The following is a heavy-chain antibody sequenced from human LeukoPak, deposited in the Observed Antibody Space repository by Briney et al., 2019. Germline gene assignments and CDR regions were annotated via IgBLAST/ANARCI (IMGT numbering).Heavy chain of an antibody. CDR1: GFTFSSYV. CDR2: ISASGGST. Sequence: GGSLRLSCAASGFTFSSYVMSWGRQAPGKVLEWVSGISASGGSTYYADSVKGRFTISRDNSKNTVYLQIKSLRADDTAVYYCAKARAVDQTFDYWRQGTQLTVSS. V-gene: IGHV3-23*01. D-gene: IGHD2-15*01. J-gene: IGHJ4*02. CDR3: AKARAVDQTFDY.